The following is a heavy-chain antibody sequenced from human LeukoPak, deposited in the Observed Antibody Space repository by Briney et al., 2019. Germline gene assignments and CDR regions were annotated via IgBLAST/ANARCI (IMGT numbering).Heavy chain of an antibody. CDR3: TRDHYYRSGSLYMWDY. V-gene: IGHV3-73*01. J-gene: IGHJ4*02. CDR2: TRSKANSYAT. CDR1: GFTFSGSA. D-gene: IGHD3-10*01. Sequence: PGGSLRLSCAASGFTFSGSAMHWVRQASGKGLEWAGRTRSKANSYATAYAASVKGRFTISRDDSKNTAYLQMNSLKTEDTAVYYCTRDHYYRSGSLYMWDYWGLGTLVTVSS.